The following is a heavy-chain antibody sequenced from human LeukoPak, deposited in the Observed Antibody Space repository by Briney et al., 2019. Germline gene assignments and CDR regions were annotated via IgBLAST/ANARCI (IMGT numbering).Heavy chain of an antibody. D-gene: IGHD1-1*01. CDR3: ARTVGDDNQSIDY. J-gene: IGHJ4*02. CDR1: GGSISSSSHY. V-gene: IGHV4-39*01. CDR2: IYYSGST. Sequence: SETLSLTCTVSGGSISSSSHYWGWIRQPPGKGLEWIGSIYYSGSTYYNSSLKSRVTISGDTSKHQISLKLSSVTAADTAVSYSARTVGDDNQSIDYWGQGTLVTVSS.